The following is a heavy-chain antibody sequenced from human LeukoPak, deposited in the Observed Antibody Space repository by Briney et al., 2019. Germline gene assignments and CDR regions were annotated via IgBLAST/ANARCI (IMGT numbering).Heavy chain of an antibody. CDR2: ISYDGDPK. CDR3: ARWGGYCSSTSCSFDAFDI. CDR1: GFTFRTYD. V-gene: IGHV3-30*03. D-gene: IGHD2-2*01. J-gene: IGHJ3*02. Sequence: GGSLRLSCSASGFTFRTYDMHWVRQAPGKGLEWVAVISYDGDPKFYADSVKGRFTISRDNSKNTLYLQMNSLRAEDTAVYYCARWGGYCSSTSCSFDAFDIWGQGTMVTVSS.